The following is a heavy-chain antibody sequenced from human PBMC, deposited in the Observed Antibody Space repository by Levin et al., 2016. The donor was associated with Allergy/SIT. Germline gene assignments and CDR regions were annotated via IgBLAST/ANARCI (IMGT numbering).Heavy chain of an antibody. CDR1: GGSISSYY. D-gene: IGHD2-15*01. Sequence: SETLSLTCTVSGGSISSYYWNWIRQPPGKGLEWLGRIHNSGEINHNPSLKSRVTLTLDTSKNQVSLRVTSVTAADTAVYYCARDLGSRGWPSQFFDSWGQGILVTVSS. J-gene: IGHJ4*02. CDR2: IHNSGEI. CDR3: ARDLGSRGWPSQFFDS. V-gene: IGHV4-4*07.